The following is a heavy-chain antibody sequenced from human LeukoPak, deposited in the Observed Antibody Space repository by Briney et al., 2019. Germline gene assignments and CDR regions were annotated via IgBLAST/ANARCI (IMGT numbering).Heavy chain of an antibody. CDR2: IYYSGST. CDR3: ARGVFPYSYGYSDY. V-gene: IGHV4-39*07. Sequence: SETLSLTCTVSGGSISSSSYYWGWIRQPPGKGLEWIGSIYYSGSTYYNPSLKSRVTISVDTSKNQFSLKLSSVTAAGTAVYYCARGVFPYSYGYSDYWGQGTLVTVSS. D-gene: IGHD5-18*01. J-gene: IGHJ4*02. CDR1: GGSISSSSYY.